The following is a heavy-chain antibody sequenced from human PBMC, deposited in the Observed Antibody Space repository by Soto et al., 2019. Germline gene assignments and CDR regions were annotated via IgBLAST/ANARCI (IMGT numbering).Heavy chain of an antibody. Sequence: ASVKVSCKASGGTFSSYAISWVRQAPGQGLEWMGGIIPIFGTANYAQKFQGRVTITADESTSTAYMELSSLRSEDTAVYYCARVAEAITGTTWAWFDPWGQGTLVTVSS. CDR1: GGTFSSYA. CDR3: ARVAEAITGTTWAWFDP. CDR2: IIPIFGTA. V-gene: IGHV1-69*13. J-gene: IGHJ5*02. D-gene: IGHD1-7*01.